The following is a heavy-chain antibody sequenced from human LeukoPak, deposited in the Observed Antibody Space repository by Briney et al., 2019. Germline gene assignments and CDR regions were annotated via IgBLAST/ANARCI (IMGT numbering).Heavy chain of an antibody. V-gene: IGHV4-61*01. CDR2: IYYSGST. D-gene: IGHD2/OR15-2a*01. J-gene: IGHJ4*02. Sequence: SETLSLTCTVSGGSIRGGSYYWSWIRQPPGKGLEWIGYIYYSGSTKYNLSLKSRVTISVDTSKNQLSLKLSSVTAADTAVYYCARGEYGLFDYWGQGTLVTVSS. CDR3: ARGEYGLFDY. CDR1: GGSIRGGSYY.